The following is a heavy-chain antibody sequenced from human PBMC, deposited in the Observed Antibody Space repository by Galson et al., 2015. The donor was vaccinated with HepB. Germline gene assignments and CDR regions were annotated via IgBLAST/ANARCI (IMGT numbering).Heavy chain of an antibody. CDR2: IGTIGDT. CDR3: ARGHPVVRGVISDMDV. D-gene: IGHD3-10*01. CDR1: GFTFSSQD. Sequence: SLRLSCAASGFTFSSQDMHWVRQTTGRGLEWVSGIGTIGDTFYSTSVRGLFTISRENAKNSLYLQMNSLRDDDTAVYYCARGHPVVRGVISDMDVWGQGTTVTVSS. V-gene: IGHV3-13*01. J-gene: IGHJ6*02.